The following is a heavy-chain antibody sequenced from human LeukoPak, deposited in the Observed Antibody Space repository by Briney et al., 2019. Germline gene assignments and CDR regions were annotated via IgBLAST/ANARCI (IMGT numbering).Heavy chain of an antibody. CDR2: ISTYNGNT. CDR1: GYTFSSCG. J-gene: IGHJ3*02. V-gene: IGHV1-18*01. Sequence: ASVKVSCKASGYTFSSCGISWVRQAPGQGLEWMGWISTYNGNTNYAQKFQGRVTMTTDTSTSTAYMELRSLRSDDTAVYYCARTHLWLSGDAFDIWGQGTMVTVSS. CDR3: ARTHLWLSGDAFDI. D-gene: IGHD5-18*01.